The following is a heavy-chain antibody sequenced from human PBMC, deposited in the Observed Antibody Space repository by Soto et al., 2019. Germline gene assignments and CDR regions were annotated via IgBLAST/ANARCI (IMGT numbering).Heavy chain of an antibody. Sequence: QVQLQESGPGLVKPSETLSLTCTVSGAPLTTTKWWAWVRLPPGKGLGWFGELSRGDERSSTPSREGGFTMAFDKSSTAFSLKLTSVSAADTAIYYCATQTISSTWGVWGRGPSVTVSS. CDR2: LSRGDER. CDR1: GAPLTTTKW. V-gene: IGHV4-4*02. CDR3: ATQTISSTWGV. D-gene: IGHD3-16*01. J-gene: IGHJ6*02.